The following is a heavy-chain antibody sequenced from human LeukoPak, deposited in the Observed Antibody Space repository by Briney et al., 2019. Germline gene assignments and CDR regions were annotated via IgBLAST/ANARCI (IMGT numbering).Heavy chain of an antibody. V-gene: IGHV1-24*01. Sequence: GASVKVSCKVSGYTLTELSMHWVRQAPGKGLEWMGGFDPEDGETIYAQKFQGRVTMTEDTSTDTAYMELSSLRSEDTAVYYCATGGFPIAVAGTTFDYWGQGTLVTVSS. D-gene: IGHD6-19*01. CDR2: FDPEDGET. CDR3: ATGGFPIAVAGTTFDY. J-gene: IGHJ4*02. CDR1: GYTLTELS.